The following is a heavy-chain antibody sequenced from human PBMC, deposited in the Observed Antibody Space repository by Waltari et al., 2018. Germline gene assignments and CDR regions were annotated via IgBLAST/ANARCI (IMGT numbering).Heavy chain of an antibody. Sequence: QVQVMQSGAEMKQHGSSVTVSCTVSGDTFTRYAVSWVRQAPGQGLEWMGRIVPVLQMTNYAQRFRGRITLTASTSATTAFMDLSGLRSEDTAVYYCALSPQQLLAFDFWGQGTMVTVSS. J-gene: IGHJ3*01. V-gene: IGHV1-69*04. CDR3: ALSPQQLLAFDF. CDR1: GDTFTRYA. CDR2: IVPVLQMT. D-gene: IGHD6-13*01.